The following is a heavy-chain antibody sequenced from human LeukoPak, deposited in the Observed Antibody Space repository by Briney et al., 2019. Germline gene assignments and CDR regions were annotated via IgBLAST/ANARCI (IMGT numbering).Heavy chain of an antibody. CDR2: INEDGSGK. Sequence: GGSLRLSCVSSGFTFSNYWMKWVRQAPGKGLEWVASINEDGSGKFSVGSVKDRITISRDNTRNSLDLQVNSLTVEDTAIYYCARDDGDVWGTGTTVTVSS. V-gene: IGHV3-7*01. CDR3: ARDDGDV. J-gene: IGHJ6*04. CDR1: GFTFSNYW.